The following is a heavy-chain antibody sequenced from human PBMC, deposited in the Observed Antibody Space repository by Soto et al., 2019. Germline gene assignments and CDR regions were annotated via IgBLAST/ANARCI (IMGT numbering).Heavy chain of an antibody. J-gene: IGHJ6*03. CDR2: FDPEDGET. V-gene: IGHV1-24*01. Sequence: ASVKVSCKVSGYTPTELSMHCVRQAPGKGLEWMGGFDPEDGETIYAQKFQGRVTMTEDTSTDTAYMELSSLRSEDTAVYYCATKTNYYYYMDVWGQGTTVTVSS. CDR1: GYTPTELS. CDR3: ATKTNYYYYMDV.